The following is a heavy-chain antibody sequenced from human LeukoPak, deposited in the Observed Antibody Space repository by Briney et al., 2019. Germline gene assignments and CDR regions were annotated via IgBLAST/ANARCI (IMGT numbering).Heavy chain of an antibody. V-gene: IGHV4-31*03. J-gene: IGHJ4*02. D-gene: IGHD3-16*01. CDR1: GGSISSGAYS. CDR3: ARDVGQRHYYFDY. Sequence: SETLSLTCTVSGGSISSGAYSWSWIRHHPGKGLEWIGYIYYSGSTYYNPSLESRLTISVDMSKNQFSLKLSSVTAADTAVYYCARDVGQRHYYFDYWGQGTLVTVSS. CDR2: IYYSGST.